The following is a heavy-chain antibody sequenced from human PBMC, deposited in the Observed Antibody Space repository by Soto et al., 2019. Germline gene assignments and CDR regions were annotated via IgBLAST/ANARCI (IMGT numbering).Heavy chain of an antibody. CDR2: IYHSGST. Sequence: QVQLQESGPGLVKPSGTLSLTCAVSGGSISSSNWWSWVRQPPGKGLEWIGEIYHSGSTNYNPSLKSRVTISVDKSKNQFSLKLSYVTAADTAVYYCARDDCSSTSCSYYYYYGMDVWGQGTTVTVSS. V-gene: IGHV4-4*02. CDR1: GGSISSSNW. CDR3: ARDDCSSTSCSYYYYYGMDV. D-gene: IGHD2-2*01. J-gene: IGHJ6*02.